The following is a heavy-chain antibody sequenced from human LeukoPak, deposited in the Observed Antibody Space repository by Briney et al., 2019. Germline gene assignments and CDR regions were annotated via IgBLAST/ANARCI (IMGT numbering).Heavy chain of an antibody. CDR3: AKDRGEATYYYYGMDV. D-gene: IGHD3-16*01. CDR2: ISSSSSTI. CDR1: GFTFSSYS. Sequence: AGGSLRLSCAASGFTFSSYSMNWVRQAPGKGLEWVSYISSSSSTIYYADSVKGRFTISRDNAKNSLYLQMNSLRAEDTAVYYCAKDRGEATYYYYGMDVWGQGTTVTVSS. J-gene: IGHJ6*02. V-gene: IGHV3-48*01.